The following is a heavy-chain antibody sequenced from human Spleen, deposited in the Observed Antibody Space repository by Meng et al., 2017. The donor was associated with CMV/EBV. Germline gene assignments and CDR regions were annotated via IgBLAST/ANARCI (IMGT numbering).Heavy chain of an antibody. J-gene: IGHJ5*02. V-gene: IGHV4-39*07. CDR3: ARVGVTIFGVENGFDP. D-gene: IGHD3-3*01. CDR1: GSISSSSYY. CDR2: IYYSGST. Sequence: GSISSSSYYWGWIRQPPGKGLEWIGSIYYSGSTYYNPSLKSRVTISVDTSKNQFSLKLSSVTAADTAVYYCARVGVTIFGVENGFDPWGQGTLVTVSS.